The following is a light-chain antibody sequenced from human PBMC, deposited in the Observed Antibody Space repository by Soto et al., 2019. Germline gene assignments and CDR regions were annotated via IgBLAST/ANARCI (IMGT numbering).Light chain of an antibody. V-gene: IGLV2-14*01. CDR2: EVS. CDR1: SSDIGYYTY. CDR3: SSYTRSSTLVV. Sequence: QSALTQPASVSGTPGQWITISCTGTSSDIGYYTYVSWYRQDPGKAPKLILYEVSNRPSGVSNRFSGSKSGNTASLTISGLQAEDDADYYCSSYTRSSTLVVFGGGTKLTVL. J-gene: IGLJ3*02.